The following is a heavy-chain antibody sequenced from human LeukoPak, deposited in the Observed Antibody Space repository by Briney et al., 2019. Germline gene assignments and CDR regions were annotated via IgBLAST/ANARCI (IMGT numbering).Heavy chain of an antibody. J-gene: IGHJ4*02. CDR1: GFTVSSNY. CDR2: IYSGGST. V-gene: IGHV3-53*01. CDR3: ARDRNGGYPDY. D-gene: IGHD5-12*01. Sequence: GGSLRLSCAASGFTVSSNYMSWVRQAPGKGLEWVSVIYSGGSTYYADSVKGRFTISRDNSKNTLYLQMNSLRAEDTAVYYRARDRNGGYPDYWGQGTLVTVSS.